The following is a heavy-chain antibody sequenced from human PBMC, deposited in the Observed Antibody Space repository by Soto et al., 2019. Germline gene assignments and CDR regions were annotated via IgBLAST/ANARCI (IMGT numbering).Heavy chain of an antibody. J-gene: IGHJ4*02. V-gene: IGHV4-31*03. Sequence: PSETLSLTCTVSGGSISSGGYYWSWIRQHPGKGLEWIGYIYYSGSTYYNPSLKSRVTISVDTSKNQFSLKLSSVTAADTAVYYCARASDNYIRYFDYCGQRTLVTVSS. CDR1: GGSISSGGYY. D-gene: IGHD4-4*01. CDR2: IYYSGST. CDR3: ARASDNYIRYFDY.